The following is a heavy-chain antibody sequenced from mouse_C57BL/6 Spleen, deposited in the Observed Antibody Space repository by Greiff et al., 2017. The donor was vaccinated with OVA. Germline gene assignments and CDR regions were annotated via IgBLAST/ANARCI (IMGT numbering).Heavy chain of an antibody. CDR1: GYTFTTYP. V-gene: IGHV1-47*01. J-gene: IGHJ2*01. CDR2: FHPYNDDT. CDR3: ERGGDKNYDY. Sequence: QVQLQQSGAELVKPGASVKLSCKASGYTFTTYPIEWMKQNPGKSLEWIGNFHPYNDDTKYNEKFKGKATLTADKSSSTVYLELSRFTSDDSAVYYGERGGDKNYDYWGQGTTLTVSS.